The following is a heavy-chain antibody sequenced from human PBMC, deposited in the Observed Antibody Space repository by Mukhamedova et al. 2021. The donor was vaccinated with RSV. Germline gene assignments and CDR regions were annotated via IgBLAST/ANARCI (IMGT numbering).Heavy chain of an antibody. CDR3: ARGSWEGYYDSSGYYPFDY. Sequence: AEYMGGRFTISRDNAKNSLYLQMNSLRAEDTAVYYCARGSWEGYYDSSGYYPFDYLGQGTLVTVSS. V-gene: IGHV3-11*06. J-gene: IGHJ4*02. D-gene: IGHD3-22*01.